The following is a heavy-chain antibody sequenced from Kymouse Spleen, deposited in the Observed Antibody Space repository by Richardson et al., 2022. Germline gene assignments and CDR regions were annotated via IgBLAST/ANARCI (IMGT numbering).Heavy chain of an antibody. V-gene: IGHV4-34*01. Sequence: QVQLQQWGAGLLKPSETLSLTCAVYGGSFSGYYWSWIRQPPGKGLEWIGEINHSGSTNYNPSLKSRVTISVDTSKNQFSLKLSSVTAADTAVYYCARGEGITGTNWFDPWGQGTLVTVSS. CDR1: GGSFSGYY. CDR2: INHSGST. J-gene: IGHJ5*02. CDR3: ARGEGITGTNWFDP. D-gene: IGHD1-7*01.